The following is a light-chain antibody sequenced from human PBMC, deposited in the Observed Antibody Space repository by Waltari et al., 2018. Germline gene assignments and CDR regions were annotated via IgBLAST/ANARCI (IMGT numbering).Light chain of an antibody. V-gene: IGKV4-1*01. J-gene: IGKJ1*01. CDR1: PLFLSRSNKKNY. CDR3: QQYYDAPRT. CDR2: WAS. Sequence: DIVMTQSPDSLAVSLGARATTNCKSSPLFLSRSNKKNYFAWYRQKPGQPPKLLIYWASTRESGVPDRFSGSGSGTDFTLTISSLQAEDVAVYYCQQYYDAPRTFGQGTKVEIK.